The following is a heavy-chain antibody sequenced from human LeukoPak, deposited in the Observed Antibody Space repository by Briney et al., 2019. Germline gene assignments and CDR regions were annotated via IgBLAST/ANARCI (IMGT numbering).Heavy chain of an antibody. CDR3: AICFSGCDY. V-gene: IGHV3-74*01. CDR1: GLPFNSFW. D-gene: IGHD2-21*01. Sequence: PGGSLRLSCVISGLPFNSFWMHWVRQAPGEGLVWVSRINSDGSSSAYADSVEGRFTISRNGAKNVLYLHMNSLRADDTAVYYCAICFSGCDYWSQGTLVTVSS. J-gene: IGHJ4*02. CDR2: INSDGSSS.